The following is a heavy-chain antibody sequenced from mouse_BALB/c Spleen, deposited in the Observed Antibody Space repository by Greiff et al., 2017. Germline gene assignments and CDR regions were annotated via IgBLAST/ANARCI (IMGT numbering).Heavy chain of an antibody. CDR1: GYAFTDYN. CDR2: IYPYNGGT. V-gene: IGHV1S29*02. J-gene: IGHJ1*01. CDR3: ARSTGPYWYFDV. Sequence: VQLQQSGPELVKPGASVKISCKASGYAFTDYNMHWVKQSHGKSLEWIGYIYPYNGGTGYNQKFKSKATLTVDNSSSTAYMELRSLTSEDSAVYYCARSTGPYWYFDVWGAGTTVTVSS. D-gene: IGHD4-1*02.